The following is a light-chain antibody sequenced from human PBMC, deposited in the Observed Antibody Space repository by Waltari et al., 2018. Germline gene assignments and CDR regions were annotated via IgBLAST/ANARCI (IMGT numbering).Light chain of an antibody. CDR1: QAIRND. CDR2: TVS. J-gene: IGKJ2*01. CDR3: LQDYDYPYT. V-gene: IGKV1-6*01. Sequence: AIQMTQSPSSLSASVGDRVTITCRASQAIRNDLGWYQQRPGKAPKLLISTVSRLQSGAPSRFSGSGSGTDFTLTISSLQSEDFATYYCLQDYDYPYTFGQGTKLEI.